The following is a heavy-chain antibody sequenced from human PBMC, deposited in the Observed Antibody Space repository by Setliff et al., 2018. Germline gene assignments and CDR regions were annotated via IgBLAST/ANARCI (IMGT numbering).Heavy chain of an antibody. D-gene: IGHD2-21*02. CDR1: GGSFSDFY. V-gene: IGHV4-34*01. J-gene: IGHJ3*02. CDR2: FNRTRKI. Sequence: PSETLSLTCEVSGGSFSDFYWSWTRQSPGKGLEWLGDFNRTRKIDYSPSLKSRLTISVDTSKKQFSLHLNSVTAADTAMYYCAGGGRYCGGDCYQDDAFDIWGQGTMVTVSS. CDR3: AGGGRYCGGDCYQDDAFDI.